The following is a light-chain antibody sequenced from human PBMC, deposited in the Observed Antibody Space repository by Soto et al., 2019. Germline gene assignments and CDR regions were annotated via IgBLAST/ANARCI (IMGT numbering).Light chain of an antibody. V-gene: IGLV1-47*01. J-gene: IGLJ2*01. Sequence: QSVLTQPPSASGTPGQRVTISCSGSSSNIGSNYVYWYQQLPGTAPKLLIYRNNQRPSGVPDRFSGSKSGTSASLAISGLRSEDEADYYCAAWDDSLSGDVVFGGGTQVTVL. CDR2: RNN. CDR3: AAWDDSLSGDVV. CDR1: SSNIGSNY.